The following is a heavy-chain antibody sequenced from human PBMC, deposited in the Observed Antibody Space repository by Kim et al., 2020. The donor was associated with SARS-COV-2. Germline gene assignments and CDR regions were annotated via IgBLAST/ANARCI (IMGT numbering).Heavy chain of an antibody. CDR3: ARGLRQVPPRYFDY. V-gene: IGHV1-2*02. J-gene: IGHJ4*02. Sequence: AQKFEGRITMTRDTSISTAYMELRRLTSDDTAVYYCARGLRQVPPRYFDYWGQGTLVTVSS.